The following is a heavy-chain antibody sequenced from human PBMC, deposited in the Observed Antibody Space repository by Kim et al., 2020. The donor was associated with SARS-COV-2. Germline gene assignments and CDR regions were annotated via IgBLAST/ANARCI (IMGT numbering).Heavy chain of an antibody. Sequence: VKVSCKASGGTFSSYAISWVRQAPGQGLEWMGGIIPIFGTANYAQKFQGRVTITADESTSTAYMELSSLRSEDTAVYYCARRAGDSYYYDSSGYNSYYFDYWGQGTLVTVSS. D-gene: IGHD3-22*01. CDR1: GGTFSSYA. CDR3: ARRAGDSYYYDSSGYNSYYFDY. J-gene: IGHJ4*02. V-gene: IGHV1-69*13. CDR2: IIPIFGTA.